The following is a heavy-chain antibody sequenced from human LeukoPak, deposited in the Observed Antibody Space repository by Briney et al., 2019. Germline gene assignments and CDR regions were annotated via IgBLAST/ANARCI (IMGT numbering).Heavy chain of an antibody. J-gene: IGHJ4*02. CDR3: ARLLGTAYSSGWYKGGYFDY. V-gene: IGHV3-7*01. CDR1: GFTFSSYW. D-gene: IGHD6-19*01. CDR2: IKQDGSEK. Sequence: PGGSLRLSCAASGFTFSSYWMSWVRQAPGEGLGWVANIKQDGSEKYYVDSVKGRFTVSRDNAKNSLYLQMNSLRAEDTAVYYCARLLGTAYSSGWYKGGYFDYWGQGTLVTVSS.